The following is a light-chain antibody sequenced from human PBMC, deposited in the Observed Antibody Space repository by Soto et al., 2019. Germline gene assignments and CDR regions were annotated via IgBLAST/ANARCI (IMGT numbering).Light chain of an antibody. CDR1: QSISSW. V-gene: IGKV1-5*03. CDR2: RAS. CDR3: QQYDTYWT. J-gene: IGKJ1*01. Sequence: IQMTQSPSTLSASVGDRVTITCRASQSISSWLSWYQQKPGKAPKLLIYRASSLESGVPSRFSGSGSGTEFTLTISSLQPDDFATYYCQQYDTYWTFGQRTKVDIK.